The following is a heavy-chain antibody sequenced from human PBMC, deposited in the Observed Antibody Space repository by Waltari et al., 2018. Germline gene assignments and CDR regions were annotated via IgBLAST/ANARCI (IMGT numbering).Heavy chain of an antibody. Sequence: QVQLQESGPGLVRPSETLSLTCAVSGGSVSGGYDWNWIRQPPGKGLEWIGYIYDSSGNTKYNPSLKNRVTISKDTSKNQFSLKLSSVTAADTAMYYCARASGCSSLSCSHGYALDSWGQGVVVTVSS. V-gene: IGHV4-61*08. CDR1: GGSVSGGYD. CDR3: ARASGCSSLSCSHGYALDS. J-gene: IGHJ4*03. CDR2: IYDSSGNT. D-gene: IGHD5-12*01.